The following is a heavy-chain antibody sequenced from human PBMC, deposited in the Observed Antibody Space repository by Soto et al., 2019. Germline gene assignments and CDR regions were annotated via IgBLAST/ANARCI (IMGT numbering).Heavy chain of an antibody. V-gene: IGHV4-31*03. CDR2: IYYSGST. CDR1: GGSISSGGYY. CDR3: ARAGFWSGFFDY. Sequence: QVQLQESGPGLVKPSQTLSLTCTVSGGSISSGGYYWSWIRQHPGKGLEWIAYIYYSGSTYYNPSLNSRVTISVDTSKNQFSLRLSSVTAADTAVYYCARAGFWSGFFDYWGQGTLVTVSS. J-gene: IGHJ4*02. D-gene: IGHD3-3*01.